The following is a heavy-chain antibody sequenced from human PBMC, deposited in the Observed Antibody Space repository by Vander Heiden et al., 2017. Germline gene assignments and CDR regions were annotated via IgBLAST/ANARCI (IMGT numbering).Heavy chain of an antibody. V-gene: IGHV2-70*01. CDR2: IDSDDDK. J-gene: IGHJ3*02. D-gene: IGHD3-22*01. Sequence: QVTLRESGPALVKPTQTLTLTCTFSGFSLSTSGMCVSWIRQPPGKALEWLALIDSDDDKYYSTSLKTRLTISKDTSKNQVVLTMTNMDPVDTATYYCARTQYYYDSSGYSAFDIWGQGTMVTVSS. CDR3: ARTQYYYDSSGYSAFDI. CDR1: GFSLSTSGMC.